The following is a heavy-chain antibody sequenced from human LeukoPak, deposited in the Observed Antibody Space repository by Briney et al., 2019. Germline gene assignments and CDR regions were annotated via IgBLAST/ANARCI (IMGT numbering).Heavy chain of an antibody. D-gene: IGHD2-21*02. CDR3: ARGPPYIVVVTAIGFFDY. J-gene: IGHJ4*02. Sequence: PGGSLRLSCAASGFTFSSYWMHWVRQAPGKGLVWVSRISLDGSTMMFADSVKGRFTISRDNAKNTLYLQMNSLRAEDTAVYYCARGPPYIVVVTAIGFFDYWGQGTLVTVSS. CDR1: GFTFSSYW. V-gene: IGHV3-74*03. CDR2: ISLDGSTM.